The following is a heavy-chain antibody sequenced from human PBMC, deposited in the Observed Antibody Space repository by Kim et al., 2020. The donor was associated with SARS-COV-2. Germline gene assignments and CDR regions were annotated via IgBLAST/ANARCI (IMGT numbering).Heavy chain of an antibody. J-gene: IGHJ4*02. CDR1: GFTVSSYA. CDR3: AKACVGATAGDY. V-gene: IGHV3-23*01. D-gene: IGHD1-26*01. CDR2: ISGSGGST. Sequence: GGSLRLSWAASGFTVSSYAMSWGRQAPGKGLEWVSAISGSGGSTYYADSGKGRFTISRDNSKKTLYLQMNSRRAEDTAVYYCAKACVGATAGDYWGQGT.